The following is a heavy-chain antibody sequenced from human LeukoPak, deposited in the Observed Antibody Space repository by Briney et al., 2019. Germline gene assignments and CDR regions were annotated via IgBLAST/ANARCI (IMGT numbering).Heavy chain of an antibody. D-gene: IGHD3-3*01. Sequence: PGGSLRLSCAASGFTFSSYEMNWVRQAPGKGLEWVSYISGRGSTIYYADSVKGRFTISRDNAKNSLYLPMNSLRAEDTAVYYCAREIFRWGGYWGQGTLVTVSS. V-gene: IGHV3-48*03. CDR1: GFTFSSYE. CDR2: ISGRGSTI. CDR3: AREIFRWGGY. J-gene: IGHJ4*02.